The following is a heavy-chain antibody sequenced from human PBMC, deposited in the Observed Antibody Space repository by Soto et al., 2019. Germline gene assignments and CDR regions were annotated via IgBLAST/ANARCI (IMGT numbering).Heavy chain of an antibody. CDR1: GGSVGTGDYY. Sequence: NXSPTCPVCGGSVGTGDYYWSWIRQPPGKGLEWIGYTYYSGNTNYNPSLKSRVIISVDTSKNLFSLKLTSVTAAETAVYYCARIPVDTSMIYWLDPWGQGTLVTASS. D-gene: IGHD5-18*01. V-gene: IGHV4-61*08. CDR2: TYYSGNT. CDR3: ARIPVDTSMIYWLDP. J-gene: IGHJ5*02.